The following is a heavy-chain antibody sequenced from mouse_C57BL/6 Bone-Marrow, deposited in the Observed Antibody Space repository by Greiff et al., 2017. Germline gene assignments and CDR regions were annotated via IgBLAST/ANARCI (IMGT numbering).Heavy chain of an antibody. CDR3: ARRPSNWPGAMDY. J-gene: IGHJ4*01. V-gene: IGHV1-55*01. CDR1: GYTFTSYW. CDR2: IYPGSGST. Sequence: QVQLQQPGAELVKPGASVKMSCKASGYTFTSYWITWVKQRPGQGLEWIGDIYPGSGSTNYNEKFKSKATLTVDTSSSTAYTQLSSLTSEDSAVYYCARRPSNWPGAMDYWGQGTSVTVSS. D-gene: IGHD4-1*01.